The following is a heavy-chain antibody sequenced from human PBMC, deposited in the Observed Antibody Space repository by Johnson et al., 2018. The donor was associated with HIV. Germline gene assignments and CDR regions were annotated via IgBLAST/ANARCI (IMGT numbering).Heavy chain of an antibody. Sequence: QVQLVESGGGLVKPGGSLRLSCAASGFTFRDYYMNWMRQAPGKGLEWISHISSSGTSIFYADSVKGRFTIPRDNAKKLLYIQMSGLTGEDTATYYCARESTPWGGDYVGYSFDLWGQGTTVTVTS. D-gene: IGHD4-17*01. J-gene: IGHJ3*01. CDR1: GFTFRDYY. CDR2: ISSSGTSI. CDR3: ARESTPWGGDYVGYSFDL. V-gene: IGHV3-11*04.